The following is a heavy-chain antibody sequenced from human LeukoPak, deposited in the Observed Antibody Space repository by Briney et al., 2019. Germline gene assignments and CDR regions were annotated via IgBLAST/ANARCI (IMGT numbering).Heavy chain of an antibody. CDR3: ARRSRLWLEENAFDI. V-gene: IGHV4-59*05. CDR2: IYYSGST. J-gene: IGHJ3*02. Sequence: SETLSLTCTVSGGSISSYYWSWIRQPPGKGLEWIGSIYYSGSTYYNPSLKSRVTISVDTSKNQFSLKLSSVTAADTAVYYCARRSRLWLEENAFDIWGQGTMVTVSS. D-gene: IGHD3-10*01. CDR1: GGSISSYY.